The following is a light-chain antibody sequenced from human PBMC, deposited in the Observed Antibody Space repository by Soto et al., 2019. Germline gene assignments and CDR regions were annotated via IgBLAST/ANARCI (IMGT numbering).Light chain of an antibody. CDR1: QSVSSY. CDR2: GAS. J-gene: IGKJ5*01. Sequence: VFTQSPDILSSSPGETATLCCRASQSVSSYLAWYQQKPGQAHSLIIFGASTRATGVPARFSGSGSGTEFTLSISSLQYADFAVYYCKQYKEWPTFTFGQGTRLEIK. V-gene: IGKV3-15*01. CDR3: KQYKEWPTFT.